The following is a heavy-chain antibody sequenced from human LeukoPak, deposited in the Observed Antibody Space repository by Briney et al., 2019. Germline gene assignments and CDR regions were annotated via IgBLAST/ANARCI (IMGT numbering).Heavy chain of an antibody. J-gene: IGHJ6*02. D-gene: IGHD2-8*02. CDR2: ISYDGSNK. Sequence: GGSLRLSCAASGFTFSSYAMHWVRQAPGKGLEWVAVISYDGSNKYYADSVKGRFTISRDNSKNTLYLQMNSLRAEDTAAYYCARDTLVAAMDVWGQGTTVTVSS. CDR1: GFTFSSYA. CDR3: ARDTLVAAMDV. V-gene: IGHV3-30-3*01.